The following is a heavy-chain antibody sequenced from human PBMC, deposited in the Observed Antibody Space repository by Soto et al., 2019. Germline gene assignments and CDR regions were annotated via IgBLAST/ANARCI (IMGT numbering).Heavy chain of an antibody. Sequence: ASVKVSCKASSFTFIDFYIHWLRQAPGQGLEWMGWINAKNGGTRYAEKFQDRVTLTRDKSTSTAYMELSSLRSEDTAVYYCARGMGNYDILTGYSNWGQGTLVTVSS. J-gene: IGHJ4*02. CDR3: ARGMGNYDILTGYSN. D-gene: IGHD3-9*01. V-gene: IGHV1-2*02. CDR1: SFTFIDFY. CDR2: INAKNGGT.